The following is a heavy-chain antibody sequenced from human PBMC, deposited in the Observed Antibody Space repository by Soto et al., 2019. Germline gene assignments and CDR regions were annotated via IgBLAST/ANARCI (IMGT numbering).Heavy chain of an antibody. CDR3: ARSGDNYNVLDY. Sequence: GGSLRLSCVGSGFTFSDYYMSWVRQAPGKGLEWLSYSSNSGTYTKYAGSVKGRFSISRDNAKNSLHLQINSLRGEDTAVYYCARSGDNYNVLDYWGQGTPVTVSS. CDR1: GFTFSDYY. J-gene: IGHJ4*02. D-gene: IGHD3-10*02. V-gene: IGHV3-11*06. CDR2: SSNSGTYT.